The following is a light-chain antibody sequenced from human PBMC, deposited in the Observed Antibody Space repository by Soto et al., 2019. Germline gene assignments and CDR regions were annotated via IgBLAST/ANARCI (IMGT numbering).Light chain of an antibody. J-gene: IGKJ1*01. Sequence: EVVLTQSPGTVSLSPGERVTLSCRASQSVISNYLAWFQQRPGQAPRLLIYAASSRATGIPDRFSGSGSGIDFTLSISRLAPDDFAVYYCQQYGSSLTWTFGQGTKVEIK. CDR3: QQYGSSLTWT. V-gene: IGKV3-20*01. CDR2: AAS. CDR1: QSVISNY.